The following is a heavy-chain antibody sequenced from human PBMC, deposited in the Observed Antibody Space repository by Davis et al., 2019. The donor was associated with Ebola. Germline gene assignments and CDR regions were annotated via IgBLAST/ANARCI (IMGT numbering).Heavy chain of an antibody. D-gene: IGHD2-2*01. V-gene: IGHV3-74*01. CDR2: INPDGSFT. Sequence: PGGSLRLSCAASGFTFSSYWMHWVRQAPGKGLVWVSRINPDGSFTDYADSVKGRFSIPRDSTSNKLYLQMNGLRAEDTAVYYCARSSYQPDYWGQGTLVTVSS. J-gene: IGHJ4*02. CDR3: ARSSYQPDY. CDR1: GFTFSSYW.